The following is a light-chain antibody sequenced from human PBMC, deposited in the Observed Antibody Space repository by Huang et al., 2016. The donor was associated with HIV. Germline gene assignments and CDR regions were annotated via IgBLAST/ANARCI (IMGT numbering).Light chain of an antibody. V-gene: IGKV1-27*01. J-gene: IGKJ1*01. CDR2: AES. Sequence: DIQMTQSPPSLSASVADRVTITCRASQDISNYLAWYQQNPGKVPQLLSYAESTLQAGVSSRFSGSGAGTNFPLTISSLQPEDVATYHCQKYNSAPRTFGQGTKVEIQ. CDR1: QDISNY. CDR3: QKYNSAPRT.